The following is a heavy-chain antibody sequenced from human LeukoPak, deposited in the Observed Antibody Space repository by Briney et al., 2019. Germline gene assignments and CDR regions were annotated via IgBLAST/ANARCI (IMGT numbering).Heavy chain of an antibody. Sequence: ASVKVSCKASGYTFTGYYMHWVRQAPGQGLEWMGRINPNSGGTNYVQKFQGRVTIHRDTSIRTAYMELNKLSSGDTAVSFFPRGEGRRDGYNYIRDGTRHDYWGQGTLVTVSS. J-gene: IGHJ4*02. D-gene: IGHD5-24*01. CDR2: INPNSGGT. CDR1: GYTFTGYY. CDR3: PRGEGRRDGYNYIRDGTRHDY. V-gene: IGHV1-2*06.